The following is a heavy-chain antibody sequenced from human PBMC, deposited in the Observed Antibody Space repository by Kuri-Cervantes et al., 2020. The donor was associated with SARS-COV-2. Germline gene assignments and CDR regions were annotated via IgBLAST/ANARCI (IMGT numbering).Heavy chain of an antibody. Sequence: SETLSLTCTVSGGSISSYYWSWIRQPPGKGLEWIGYIHYSGSTNYNPSLKSRVTISVDTSKNQFSLKLSSVTAADTAVYYCARDPAYYDSSGYYYGAFDIWGQGTMVTVSS. CDR1: GGSISSYY. V-gene: IGHV4-59*01. J-gene: IGHJ3*02. CDR2: IHYSGST. D-gene: IGHD3-22*01. CDR3: ARDPAYYDSSGYYYGAFDI.